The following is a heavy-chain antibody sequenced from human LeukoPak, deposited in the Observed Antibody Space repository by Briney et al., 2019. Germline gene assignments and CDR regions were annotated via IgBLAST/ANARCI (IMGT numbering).Heavy chain of an antibody. CDR2: MNPNSGNT. J-gene: IGHJ6*03. CDR3: ARARGDSLKGGYYYYMDV. CDR1: GYTFTSYD. Sequence: ASVKVSCKASGYTFTSYDINWVRQATGQGLEWMGWMNPNSGNTGYAQKFQGRVTITRNTSITTAYMELRSLGSEDTALYYCARARGDSLKGGYYYYMDVWGEGTTVTVSS. D-gene: IGHD3-16*01. V-gene: IGHV1-8*01.